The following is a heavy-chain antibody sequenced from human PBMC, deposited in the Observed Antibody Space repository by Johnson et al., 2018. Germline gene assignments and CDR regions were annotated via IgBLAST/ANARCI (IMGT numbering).Heavy chain of an antibody. J-gene: IGHJ3*02. CDR3: ARDHHAYGDNDAFDI. Sequence: QVQLQESGGGVVQAGRSLRLSCAASGFTFRTYGLHWVRQAPGKGLEWGAVISYDGSNKYYAHSVKGPFIISKDNSKNTLYLQMNSLRAEDTAVYYCARDHHAYGDNDAFDIWGQGTMVTVSS. D-gene: IGHD4-17*01. CDR2: ISYDGSNK. CDR1: GFTFRTYG. V-gene: IGHV3-30*03.